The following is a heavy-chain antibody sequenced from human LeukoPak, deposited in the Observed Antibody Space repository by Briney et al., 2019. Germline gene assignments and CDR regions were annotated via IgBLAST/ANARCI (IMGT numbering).Heavy chain of an antibody. CDR1: GFTFDDYA. Sequence: GGSLRLSCAASGFTFDDYAMHWVRQAPGKGLEWVSGISWNSGSIGYADSVKGRFTISRDNAKNTLYLQMNSLRAEDTAVYYCARDWVLWGKGTTVTISS. J-gene: IGHJ6*04. CDR3: ARDWVL. CDR2: ISWNSGSI. V-gene: IGHV3-9*01.